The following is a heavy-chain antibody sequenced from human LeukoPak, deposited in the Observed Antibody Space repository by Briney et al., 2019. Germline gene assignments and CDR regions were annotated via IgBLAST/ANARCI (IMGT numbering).Heavy chain of an antibody. J-gene: IGHJ3*02. CDR1: GFTFRSYS. Sequence: GGSLRLSCAASGFTFRSYSMNWVRQAPGKGLEWVSSISSRNTYIYYADSVKSRFTVSRDNAKNSLYLQMNSLRAEDTAIYYCTRILWVGEGIDTFDIWGQGTMVTVSS. CDR2: ISSRNTYI. V-gene: IGHV3-21*04. CDR3: TRILWVGEGIDTFDI. D-gene: IGHD3-10*01.